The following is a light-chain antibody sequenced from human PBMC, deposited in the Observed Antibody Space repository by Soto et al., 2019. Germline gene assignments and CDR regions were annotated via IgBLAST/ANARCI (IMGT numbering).Light chain of an antibody. CDR2: NNN. CDR1: RSNIGNNA. Sequence: QSVLTQTPSASGTPGQTVTISCSGSRSNIGNNAVSWYQQFTGTAPKLLIYNNNQRPSGVPDRFSGSKSGTSASLAISGLQSEDEADYYCATWDDSLNARGVFGGGTKLTVL. V-gene: IGLV1-44*01. J-gene: IGLJ3*02. CDR3: ATWDDSLNARGV.